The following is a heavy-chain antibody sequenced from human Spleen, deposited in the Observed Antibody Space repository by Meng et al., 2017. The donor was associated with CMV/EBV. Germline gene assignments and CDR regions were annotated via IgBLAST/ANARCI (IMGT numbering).Heavy chain of an antibody. V-gene: IGHV1-8*01. Sequence: ASVKVSCKASGYTFTGYDINWVRQVTGHEFEWVGWMIPTTGNTGYAQKFQGRVSMTRDTSISTAYMELWSLRPDDTAVYYCARGGYKLTPWGQGTLVTVSS. D-gene: IGHD5-18*01. J-gene: IGHJ1*01. CDR2: MIPTTGNT. CDR3: ARGGYKLTP. CDR1: GYTFTGYD.